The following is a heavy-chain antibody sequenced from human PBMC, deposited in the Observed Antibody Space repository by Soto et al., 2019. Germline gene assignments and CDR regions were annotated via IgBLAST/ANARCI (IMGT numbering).Heavy chain of an antibody. CDR1: GGTFSSYT. CDR2: IIPILGIA. D-gene: IGHD6-13*01. Sequence: QVQLVQSGAEVKKPGSSVKVSCKASGGTFSSYTISWVRQAPGQGLEWMGRIIPILGIANYAQKFQGRVTITADKSTSTAYVELSSLRSEDTAVYYCAAGDRAAAGTSYWGQGTLVTVSS. CDR3: AAGDRAAAGTSY. J-gene: IGHJ4*02. V-gene: IGHV1-69*02.